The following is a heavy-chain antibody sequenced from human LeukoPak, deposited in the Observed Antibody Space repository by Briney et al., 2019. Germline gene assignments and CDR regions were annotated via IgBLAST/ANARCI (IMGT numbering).Heavy chain of an antibody. CDR1: GGSMNNYY. D-gene: IGHD6-6*01. Sequence: SETLSLTCTVSGGSMNNYYWSWIRQPPGKGLEWIGYIYYSGSTNYNPSLKSRVTISVDTSKNQFSLKLSSVTAADTAVYYCARGSSIIDYWGQGTLVTVSS. J-gene: IGHJ4*02. CDR3: ARGSSIIDY. CDR2: IYYSGST. V-gene: IGHV4-59*01.